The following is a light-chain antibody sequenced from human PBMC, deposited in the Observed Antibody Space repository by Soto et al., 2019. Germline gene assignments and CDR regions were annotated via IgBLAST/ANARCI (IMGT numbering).Light chain of an antibody. V-gene: IGLV2-23*01. Sequence: QSVLTQPASVSGAPGQSITISCTGTSSDVGSYNLVSWFQQHPGKAPKLMIYEGTKRPSGVSNRFSGSKSGNTASLTISGLQTEDEAHYYCCSYAGSVAVLFGGGTKLTVL. CDR2: EGT. CDR1: SSDVGSYNL. CDR3: CSYAGSVAVL. J-gene: IGLJ2*01.